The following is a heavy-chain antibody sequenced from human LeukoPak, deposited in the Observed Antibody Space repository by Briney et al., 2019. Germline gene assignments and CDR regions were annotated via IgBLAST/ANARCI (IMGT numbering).Heavy chain of an antibody. J-gene: IGHJ6*03. CDR2: IYTSGST. CDR1: GGSISSYY. CDR3: ARRTHYYYYMDV. V-gene: IGHV4-4*09. Sequence: SETLSLTCTVSGGSISSYYWRWIRQPPGEGLEWIGYIYTSGSTNYNPSLTSRVTISVDTSKNQFSLKLSSVTAADTAVYYCARRTHYYYYMDVWGKGTTVTVSS.